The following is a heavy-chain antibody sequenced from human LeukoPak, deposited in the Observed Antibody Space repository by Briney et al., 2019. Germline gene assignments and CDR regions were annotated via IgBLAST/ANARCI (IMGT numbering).Heavy chain of an antibody. Sequence: GRSLTLSCAASGFTFSSYAMHWVRQAPGKGLEWVAVISYDGSNKYYADSVKGRFTISRDNSKNTVYLQMNSLRAEDTAVYYCARQGNYGSGSYVRDAFDIWGQGTMVTVSS. CDR1: GFTFSSYA. V-gene: IGHV3-30-3*01. J-gene: IGHJ3*02. D-gene: IGHD3-10*01. CDR3: ARQGNYGSGSYVRDAFDI. CDR2: ISYDGSNK.